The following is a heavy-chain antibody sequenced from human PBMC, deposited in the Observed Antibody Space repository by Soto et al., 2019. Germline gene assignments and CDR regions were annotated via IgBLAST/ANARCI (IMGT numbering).Heavy chain of an antibody. CDR1: GLTFSSYG. J-gene: IGHJ6*02. D-gene: IGHD3-10*01. CDR3: ARVLTMVRGVIPDGMDV. Sequence: QVQLVESGGGVVQPGRSLRLSCAASGLTFSSYGMHWVRQAPGKGLEWVAVIWYDGSNKYYADSVKGRFTISRDNSKNTLYLQMNSLRAEDTAVYYCARVLTMVRGVIPDGMDVWGQGTTVTVSS. V-gene: IGHV3-33*01. CDR2: IWYDGSNK.